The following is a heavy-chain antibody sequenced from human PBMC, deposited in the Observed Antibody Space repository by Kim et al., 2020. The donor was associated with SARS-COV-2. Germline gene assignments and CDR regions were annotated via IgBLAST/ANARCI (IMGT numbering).Heavy chain of an antibody. Sequence: GGSLRLSCASSGFTFSSYGMHWVRQAPGKGLEWVAVISYDGSNKYYADSVKGRFTISRDNSKNTLYLQMNILIAEDTAVYYCAKDSRYFDWVLLYYYMDV. J-gene: IGHJ6*03. CDR1: GFTFSSYG. CDR2: ISYDGSNK. CDR3: AKDSRYFDWVLLYYYMDV. D-gene: IGHD3-9*01. V-gene: IGHV3-30*18.